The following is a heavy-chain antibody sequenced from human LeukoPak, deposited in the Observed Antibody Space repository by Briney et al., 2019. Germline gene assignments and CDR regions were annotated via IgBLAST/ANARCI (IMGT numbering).Heavy chain of an antibody. J-gene: IGHJ5*01. D-gene: IGHD2-21*02. CDR2: INPNIGDA. Sequence: GASVKVSCKASGYTFTDYFIHWVRQAPGQGLEWMGWINPNIGDASYAQKFQERVTMTRDRSINTAYMELSRLTSDDTAVYYCARMALDGGDSIGFDSWGQGTLVTVSS. V-gene: IGHV1-2*02. CDR3: ARMALDGGDSIGFDS. CDR1: GYTFTDYF.